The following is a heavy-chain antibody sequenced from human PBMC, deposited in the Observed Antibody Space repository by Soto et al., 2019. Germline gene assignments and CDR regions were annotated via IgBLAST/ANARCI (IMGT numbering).Heavy chain of an antibody. CDR2: IYWDDDK. V-gene: IGHV2-5*02. Sequence: SGPTLLNPPQTLTLPCTFSVFSLSTSGVGVGWIRQPPGKALEWLAVIYWDDDKRYSPSLKSRLTITKDTSKNQVVLRMTNMDPVDTATYYCAHFYDSSGYTGYWGQGTLVTVSS. J-gene: IGHJ4*02. CDR3: AHFYDSSGYTGY. CDR1: VFSLSTSGVG. D-gene: IGHD3-22*01.